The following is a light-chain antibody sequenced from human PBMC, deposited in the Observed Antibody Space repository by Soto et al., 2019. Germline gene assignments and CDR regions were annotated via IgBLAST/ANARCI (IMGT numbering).Light chain of an antibody. Sequence: MVLTQAPATLCLSPGERATLSCRASQSVSNYLAWYQQRPGQAPRLLIYDASNRAAGTPVRFRGSGSGTDFTLTISSLEPEDSAVYYCQHYVTSSITFGQRTRLEIK. J-gene: IGKJ5*01. CDR2: DAS. V-gene: IGKV3-11*01. CDR3: QHYVTSSIT. CDR1: QSVSNY.